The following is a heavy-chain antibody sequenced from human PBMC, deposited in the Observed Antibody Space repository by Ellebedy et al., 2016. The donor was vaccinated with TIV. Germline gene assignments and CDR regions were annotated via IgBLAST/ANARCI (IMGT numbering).Heavy chain of an antibody. CDR1: GGSISSSSYY. CDR2: IDYSGST. Sequence: SETLSLTXIVTGGSISSSSYYWGWTRQSPGKGLEWIGNIDYSGSTYYNPSLKSRVTISVDTSKNQFSLKLSSVTAADTALYYCARLAYSSSSRDYYYGMDVWGQGTTVTVSS. J-gene: IGHJ6*02. CDR3: ARLAYSSSSRDYYYGMDV. V-gene: IGHV4-39*01. D-gene: IGHD6-6*01.